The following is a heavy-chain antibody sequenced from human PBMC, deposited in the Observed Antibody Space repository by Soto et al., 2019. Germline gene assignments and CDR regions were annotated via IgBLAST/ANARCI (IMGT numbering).Heavy chain of an antibody. CDR1: GFSFSSYA. CDR2: ISGSGGST. J-gene: IGHJ5*02. Sequence: GGSLSLSYAASGFSFSSYAMSWVRQAPGKGLEWVSAISGSGGSTYYADAVKGRFTISRDNSKNTLYLQMNSLRAEDTAVYCCAKSPGSTPPYNWFDPWGQGTLVTVS. V-gene: IGHV3-23*01. D-gene: IGHD6-25*01. CDR3: AKSPGSTPPYNWFDP.